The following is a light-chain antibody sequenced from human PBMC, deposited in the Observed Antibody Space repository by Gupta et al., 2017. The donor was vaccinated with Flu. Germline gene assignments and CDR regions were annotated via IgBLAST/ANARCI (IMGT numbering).Light chain of an antibody. CDR1: QYINNF. Sequence: DIQMTQSPSSLSASVGDRVTITCRASQYINNFLNWYQHKPGRAPKILIYAASLLQRGVPSRFSGSGSGAEFTLTITRLQPEDFATYYCQQSDDVTWTFGQGTKIEIK. CDR3: QQSDDVTWT. V-gene: IGKV1-39*01. J-gene: IGKJ1*01. CDR2: AAS.